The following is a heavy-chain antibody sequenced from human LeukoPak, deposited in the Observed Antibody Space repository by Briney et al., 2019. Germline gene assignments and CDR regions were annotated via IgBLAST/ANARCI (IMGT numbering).Heavy chain of an antibody. CDR3: ASPIAAAGDDAFDI. Sequence: ASVKVSCKASGYTFTSYDINWVRQATGQGLEWMGWMNPNSGNTGYAQKFQGRVTMTRNTSISTAYMELSSLRSEDTAVYYCASPIAAAGDDAFDIWGQGTMVTVSS. CDR1: GYTFTSYD. D-gene: IGHD6-13*01. V-gene: IGHV1-8*01. J-gene: IGHJ3*02. CDR2: MNPNSGNT.